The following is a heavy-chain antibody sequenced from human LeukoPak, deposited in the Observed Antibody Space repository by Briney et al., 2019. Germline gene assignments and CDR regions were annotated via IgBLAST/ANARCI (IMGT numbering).Heavy chain of an antibody. CDR2: MNPDSGDT. J-gene: IGHJ4*02. CDR3: ARGLGTYDSSELTWPMISF. D-gene: IGHD3-22*01. Sequence: ASVKVSCKASGYTFTNYEINWVRQATGQGLEWMGWMNPDSGDTAYAQKFQGRITMTRSTSITTAYMELSSLRAEDTAVYYCARGLGTYDSSELTWPMISFWGQGTLVTVSS. V-gene: IGHV1-8*01. CDR1: GYTFTNYE.